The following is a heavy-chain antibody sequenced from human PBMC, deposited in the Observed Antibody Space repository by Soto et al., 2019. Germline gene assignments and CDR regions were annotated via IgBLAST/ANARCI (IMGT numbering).Heavy chain of an antibody. V-gene: IGHV4-39*01. CDR1: GGSISSSSYY. J-gene: IGHJ4*02. CDR2: IYYSGST. CDR3: ARQVKWLRVFDY. D-gene: IGHD5-12*01. Sequence: SETLSLTCTVSGGSISSSSYYWGWIRQPPGKGLEWIGSIYYSGSTYYNPSLKSRVTISVDTSKNQFSLKLSSVTAADTAVYYCARQVKWLRVFDYWGQGTLVTVSS.